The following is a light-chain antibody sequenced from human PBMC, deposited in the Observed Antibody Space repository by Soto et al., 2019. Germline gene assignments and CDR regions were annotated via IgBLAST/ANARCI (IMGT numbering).Light chain of an antibody. CDR2: DAS. V-gene: IGKV3-11*01. CDR3: PQRSNWLFT. CDR1: QSVSSY. J-gene: IGKJ3*01. Sequence: EIVLTQSPATLSLSPGERATLSCRASQSVSSYLAWYQQKPGQAPRLLIYDASGRATGIPARFSGSGSGTDFTLTISSLEPEDFAVYFCPQRSNWLFTFGPGTKVDIK.